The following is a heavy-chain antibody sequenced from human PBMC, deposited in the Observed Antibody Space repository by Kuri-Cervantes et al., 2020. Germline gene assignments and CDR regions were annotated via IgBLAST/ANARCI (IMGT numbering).Heavy chain of an antibody. CDR2: ISGSGGST. V-gene: IGHV3-23*01. CDR1: GFTFSSYA. CDR3: ARQHYYGSGSYYNELDY. D-gene: IGHD3-10*01. Sequence: GESLKISCAASGFTFSSYAMSWVRQAPGKGLEWVSAISGSGGSTYYADSVKGRFTISRDNSKNTLYLQMNSLRAEDTAVYYCARQHYYGSGSYYNELDYWGQGTLVTVSS. J-gene: IGHJ4*02.